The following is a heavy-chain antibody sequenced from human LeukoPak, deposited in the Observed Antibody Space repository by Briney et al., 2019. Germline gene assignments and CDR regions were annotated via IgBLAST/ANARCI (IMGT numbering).Heavy chain of an antibody. V-gene: IGHV4-34*01. Sequence: PSETLSLTCAVYGGSFSGYYWSWIRQPPGKGLEWIGEINHSGSTNYHPSLKRRVTISVDTSKNQFSLKLSSVTAADTAVYYCARSGDYGDYGQNYYYYGMDVWGKGTTVTVSS. CDR1: GGSFSGYY. CDR3: ARSGDYGDYGQNYYYYGMDV. J-gene: IGHJ6*04. D-gene: IGHD4-17*01. CDR2: INHSGST.